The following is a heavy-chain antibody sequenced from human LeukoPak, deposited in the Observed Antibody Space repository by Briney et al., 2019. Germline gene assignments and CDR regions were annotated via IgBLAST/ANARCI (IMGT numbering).Heavy chain of an antibody. CDR2: IYHSGST. CDR3: ARGGQQLVRNYFDY. Sequence: PSETLSLTCTVSGGSISSGGYYWSWIRQPPGKGLEWIGYIYHSGSTYYNPSLKSRVTISVDRSKNQFSLKLSSVTAADTAVYYCARGGQQLVRNYFDYWGQGTLVTVSS. CDR1: GGSISSGGYY. V-gene: IGHV4-30-2*01. J-gene: IGHJ4*02. D-gene: IGHD6-13*01.